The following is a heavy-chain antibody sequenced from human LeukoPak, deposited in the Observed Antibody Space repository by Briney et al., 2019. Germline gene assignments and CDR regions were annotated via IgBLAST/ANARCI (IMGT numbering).Heavy chain of an antibody. Sequence: VKDSCKSSRYTFTRHGISELRPAAGQGRAGMGCISAYNGNTNYAQKLQGRVTMTTDTSTSTAYMELRSLRSDDTAVYYSARDWRTIYSSRPPFDYWGQGTLVTVSS. J-gene: IGHJ4*02. CDR3: ARDWRTIYSSRPPFDY. V-gene: IGHV1-18*01. D-gene: IGHD6-13*01. CDR1: RYTFTRHG. CDR2: ISAYNGNT.